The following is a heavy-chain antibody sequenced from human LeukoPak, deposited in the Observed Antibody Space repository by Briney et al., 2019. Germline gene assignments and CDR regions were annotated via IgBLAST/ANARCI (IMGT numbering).Heavy chain of an antibody. J-gene: IGHJ4*02. Sequence: SETLSLTCAVYGGSFSGYYWSWIRQPPGKGLEWIGEINHSGSTNYNPSLKSRVTISVDTSKNQFSLKLSSATAADTAVYYCARAWWLLLYFDYWGQGTLVTVSS. CDR2: INHSGST. V-gene: IGHV4-34*01. CDR3: ARAWWLLLYFDY. CDR1: GGSFSGYY. D-gene: IGHD3-22*01.